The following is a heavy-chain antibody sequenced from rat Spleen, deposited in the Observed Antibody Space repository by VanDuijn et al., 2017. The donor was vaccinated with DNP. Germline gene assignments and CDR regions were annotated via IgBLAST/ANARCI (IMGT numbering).Heavy chain of an antibody. CDR1: GFTFSDYY. D-gene: IGHD3-2*01. CDR2: ISTSGGVT. V-gene: IGHV5-25*01. CDR3: VRDPRRPYAMDA. Sequence: EVQLVESGGGLVSPGRSLKLSCAGSGFTFSDYYMAWVRQAPTKGLEWVATISTSGGVTFYRDSVKGRFIISRDNARSMLNLQMNSLRSEDAATYYCVRDPRRPYAMDAWGQGTSVTVSS. J-gene: IGHJ4*01.